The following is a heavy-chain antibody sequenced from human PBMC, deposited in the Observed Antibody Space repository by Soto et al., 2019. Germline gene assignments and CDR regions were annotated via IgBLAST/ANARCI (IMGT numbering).Heavy chain of an antibody. CDR2: ISSSGRTI. CDR1: GFNLSDFY. Sequence: QVHLVESGGGLVKPGGSLRLSCAASGFNLSDFYMSWIRQAPGKGLEWVSYISSSGRTIFYADSVRGRFTISRDNAENSLYLQMNSLRAEDTALYYCARNSEHFDYWGQGTLVTVSS. D-gene: IGHD1-26*01. V-gene: IGHV3-11*01. CDR3: ARNSEHFDY. J-gene: IGHJ4*02.